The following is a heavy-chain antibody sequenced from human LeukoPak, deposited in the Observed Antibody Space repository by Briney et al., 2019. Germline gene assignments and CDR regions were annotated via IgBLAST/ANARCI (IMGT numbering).Heavy chain of an antibody. CDR2: ISTYNGNA. J-gene: IGHJ3*02. D-gene: IGHD4-17*01. Sequence: ASVKVFCKASGYTFTNHGISWVRQAPGQGLELMGWISTYNGNANYAQKLQGRVTMTKDTSTSTAYMELRSLRSDDTAVYYCARSGGWAYGDYDGFIAFDIWGQGTMVTVSS. CDR1: GYTFTNHG. V-gene: IGHV1-18*01. CDR3: ARSGGWAYGDYDGFIAFDI.